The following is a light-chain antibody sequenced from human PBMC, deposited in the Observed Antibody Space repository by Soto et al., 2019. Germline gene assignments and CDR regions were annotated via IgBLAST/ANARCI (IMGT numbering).Light chain of an antibody. J-gene: IGKJ4*01. Sequence: EIVLTQSPGTLSLSPGERATLSCRASQSVRSDYLAWYQQKPGQAPRLLIYGASSRATGIPDRFSGSGSGTDFTLTISRLEPEDFAVYYCQQYGSSPPLTFGGGTKVDNK. V-gene: IGKV3-20*01. CDR2: GAS. CDR3: QQYGSSPPLT. CDR1: QSVRSDY.